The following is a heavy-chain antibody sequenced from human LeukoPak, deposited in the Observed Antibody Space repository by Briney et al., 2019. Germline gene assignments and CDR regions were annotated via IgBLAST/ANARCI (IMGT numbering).Heavy chain of an antibody. J-gene: IGHJ4*02. Sequence: PGGSLRLSCAASGFTFSSHAMSWVRQAPGQGLEWVSGISSSGGSTYYADSVKGRFTISRDNSKNTLYLQMNSLRGEDTAVYYCAKGAATMGDCWGQGILVTVS. V-gene: IGHV3-23*01. D-gene: IGHD5-12*01. CDR2: ISSSGGST. CDR1: GFTFSSHA. CDR3: AKGAATMGDC.